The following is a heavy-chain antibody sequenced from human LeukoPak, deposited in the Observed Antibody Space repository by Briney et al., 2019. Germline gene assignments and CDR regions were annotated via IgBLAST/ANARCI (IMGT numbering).Heavy chain of an antibody. Sequence: ASVKVSCKASGYSFTAYDINWVRQATGQGLEWIGYINPNTGLTEYAQKFQGRVSLTRDTSITTAYMELDTLTSEDTAVYYCATTLRNNPPWGQGTLITVSS. CDR3: ATTLRNNPP. D-gene: IGHD1-14*01. J-gene: IGHJ5*02. V-gene: IGHV1-8*01. CDR1: GYSFTAYD. CDR2: INPNTGLT.